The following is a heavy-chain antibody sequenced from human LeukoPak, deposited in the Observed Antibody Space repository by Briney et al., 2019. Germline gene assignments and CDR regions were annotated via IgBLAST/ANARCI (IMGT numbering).Heavy chain of an antibody. CDR2: ISYDGSNK. Sequence: GGSLRLSCAASGFTFSSYAMHWVRQAPGKGLEWVAVISYDGSNKYYADSVKGRFTISRDNSKNSLHLLMNSLIAEDTAMYYCARARIDYWGQGTLVTVSS. V-gene: IGHV3-30-3*01. J-gene: IGHJ4*02. CDR1: GFTFSSYA. CDR3: ARARIDY. D-gene: IGHD1-14*01.